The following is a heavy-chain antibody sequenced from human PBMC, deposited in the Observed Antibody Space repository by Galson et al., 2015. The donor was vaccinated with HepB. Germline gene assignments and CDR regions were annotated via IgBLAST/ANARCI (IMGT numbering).Heavy chain of an antibody. Sequence: PALVKPTQTLTLTCTFSGFSLSTSGVGVGWIRQPPGKALEWLALIYWDGDKLYSPSLKSRLTITRDTSKNQVVLTMTNVDPVDTATYYCAHLAVAGYEAFDIWGQGTMVIVSS. V-gene: IGHV2-5*02. CDR3: AHLAVAGYEAFDI. CDR2: IYWDGDK. CDR1: GFSLSTSGVG. J-gene: IGHJ3*02. D-gene: IGHD6-19*01.